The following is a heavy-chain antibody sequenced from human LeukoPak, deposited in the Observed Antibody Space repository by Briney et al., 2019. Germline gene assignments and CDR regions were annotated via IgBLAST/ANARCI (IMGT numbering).Heavy chain of an antibody. V-gene: IGHV3-74*01. Sequence: GSLRLSCAASGFPFSNHWMHWVRQAPVKGLIWVSRINSDGSSTTYADSVKGRFTNSRDNAKNSLYLQMNSLRAEDTAVYYCARVEASGYDYGAFDYWGQGTLVTVSS. J-gene: IGHJ4*02. CDR3: ARVEASGYDYGAFDY. D-gene: IGHD5-12*01. CDR2: INSDGSST. CDR1: GFPFSNHW.